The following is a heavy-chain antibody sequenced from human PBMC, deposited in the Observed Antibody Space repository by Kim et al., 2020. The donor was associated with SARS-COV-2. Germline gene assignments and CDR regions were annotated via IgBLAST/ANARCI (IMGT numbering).Heavy chain of an antibody. D-gene: IGHD3-22*01. Sequence: SVKGRFTISRDNSKNTLYLQMNSLRAEDTAVYYCAKLGSAPHKWLYYFDYWGQGTLVTVSS. J-gene: IGHJ4*02. CDR3: AKLGSAPHKWLYYFDY. V-gene: IGHV3-23*01.